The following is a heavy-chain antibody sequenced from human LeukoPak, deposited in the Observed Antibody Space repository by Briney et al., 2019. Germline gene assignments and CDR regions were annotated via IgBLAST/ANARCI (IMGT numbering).Heavy chain of an antibody. Sequence: ASVKVSCKASGGTFSSYAISWVRQAPGQGLEWMGGIIPIFGTANYAQKFQGRVTTTADESTSTAYVELSSLRSEDTAVYYCARDRQTDIVVVVAGSPALNWFDPWGQGTLVTVSS. D-gene: IGHD2-15*01. J-gene: IGHJ5*02. V-gene: IGHV1-69*13. CDR2: IIPIFGTA. CDR3: ARDRQTDIVVVVAGSPALNWFDP. CDR1: GGTFSSYA.